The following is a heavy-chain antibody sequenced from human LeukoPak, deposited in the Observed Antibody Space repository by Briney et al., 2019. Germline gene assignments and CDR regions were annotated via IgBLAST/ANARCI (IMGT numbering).Heavy chain of an antibody. J-gene: IGHJ3*02. Sequence: VASVKVPCKASGYTFTSYGISWVRQAPGQGLEWMGWISAYNGNTNYAQKLQGRVTMTTDTSTSTAYMELRSLRSDDTAVYYCARDSGSYYFHDAFDIWGQGTMVTVSS. D-gene: IGHD1-26*01. CDR2: ISAYNGNT. CDR1: GYTFTSYG. V-gene: IGHV1-18*01. CDR3: ARDSGSYYFHDAFDI.